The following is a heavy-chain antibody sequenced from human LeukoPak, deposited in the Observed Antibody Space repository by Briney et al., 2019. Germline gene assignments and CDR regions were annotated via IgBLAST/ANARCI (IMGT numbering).Heavy chain of an antibody. J-gene: IGHJ3*02. CDR1: AGSISSSSYY. CDR2: IYYSGST. V-gene: IGHV4-39*01. Sequence: SETLSLTCTVSAGSISSSSYYWGWIRQPPGKGLEWFGSIYYSGSTFYNPSLKSRVTISVDTSKNQFSLKLNSVTAADTAVYYCARGDQGIAARLGAFDIWGQGTMVTVSS. D-gene: IGHD6-6*01. CDR3: ARGDQGIAARLGAFDI.